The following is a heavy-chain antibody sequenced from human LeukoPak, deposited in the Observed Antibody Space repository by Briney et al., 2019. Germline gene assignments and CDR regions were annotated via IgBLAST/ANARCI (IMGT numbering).Heavy chain of an antibody. J-gene: IGHJ4*02. CDR1: GFTFSSYA. D-gene: IGHD3-10*01. V-gene: IGHV3-23*01. CDR3: AKGPYYYGSRSYSYFDY. CDR2: ISGSGGST. Sequence: PGGSLRLSCAASGFTFSSYAMSWVRQAPGKGLEWVSAISGSGGSTYYADSVKGRFTISRDNSKNTLYLQMNSLRAEDTAVYYCAKGPYYYGSRSYSYFDYWGQGTLVTVSS.